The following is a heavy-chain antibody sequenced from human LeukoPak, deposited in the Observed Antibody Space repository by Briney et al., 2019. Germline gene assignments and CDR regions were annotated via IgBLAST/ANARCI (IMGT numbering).Heavy chain of an antibody. J-gene: IGHJ6*02. CDR2: ISAYNHNT. CDR3: ARDGSGSYTTTYYGMDV. Sequence: ASVKVSCKASGYTFSSYAVSWVRQAPGQGLEWMGWISAYNHNTNYAQKLQGRVTMTTDTSTSTAYMELRSLRSDDTAVYYCARDGSGSYTTTYYGMDVWGQGTMVTVSS. CDR1: GYTFSSYA. V-gene: IGHV1-18*01. D-gene: IGHD3-10*01.